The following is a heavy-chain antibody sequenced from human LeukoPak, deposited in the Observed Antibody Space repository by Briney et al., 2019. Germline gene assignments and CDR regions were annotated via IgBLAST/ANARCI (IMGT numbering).Heavy chain of an antibody. CDR2: IYHNGGT. V-gene: IGHV4-38-2*02. CDR1: RYSISSGYY. Sequence: PSETLSLTCAVSRYSISSGYYWGWIRQPPGKGLEWIGSIYHNGGTYYNPSLKSRVTISVDTSKNQFSLRLSSVTAADTAVYYCARDNHDSSGYYPYYFDYWGQGTLVTVSS. D-gene: IGHD3-22*01. CDR3: ARDNHDSSGYYPYYFDY. J-gene: IGHJ4*02.